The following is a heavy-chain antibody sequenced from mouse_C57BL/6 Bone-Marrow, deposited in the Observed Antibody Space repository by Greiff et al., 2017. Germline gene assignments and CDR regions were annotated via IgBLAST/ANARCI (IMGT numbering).Heavy chain of an antibody. V-gene: IGHV1-59*01. CDR3: ARTYYSNSRFAY. J-gene: IGHJ3*01. CDR2: IDPSGSYT. D-gene: IGHD2-5*01. Sequence: QVQLQQPGAELVRPGTSVKLSCKASGYTFTSYWMHWVKQGPGQGLEWIGVIDPSGSYTNYNQKFKGKATLTVETSSSTAYMQLSSLTSEDSAVLYCARTYYSNSRFAYWGQGTLVTVSA. CDR1: GYTFTSYW.